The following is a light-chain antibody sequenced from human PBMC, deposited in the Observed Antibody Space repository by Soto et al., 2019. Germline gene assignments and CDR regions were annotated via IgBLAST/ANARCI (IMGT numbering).Light chain of an antibody. CDR2: DVN. J-gene: IGLJ2*01. Sequence: QSALTKPACVSGSPGQSITISCTETRSDIGAYNFVSWYQQHPGKAPKLMLYDVNIRPSGVSTRFSGSKSGNTASLTISGLQAEDEADYYCTTCTTSTTMTFGGGTKVTVL. CDR3: TTCTTSTTMT. V-gene: IGLV2-14*03. CDR1: RSDIGAYNF.